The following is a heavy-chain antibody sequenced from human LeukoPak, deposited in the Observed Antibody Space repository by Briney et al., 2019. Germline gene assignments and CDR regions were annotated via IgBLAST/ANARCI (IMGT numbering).Heavy chain of an antibody. Sequence: GGSLRLSCAASGFTFSIYWMSWVRQAPGKGLEWVANIKQDGSEKYYVDSVKGRFTISRDNAKNSQYLQMNSLRAEDTAVYYWTMSCSSTSCYWGQGTLVTVSS. CDR3: TMSCSSTSCY. CDR2: IKQDGSEK. CDR1: GFTFSIYW. J-gene: IGHJ4*02. V-gene: IGHV3-7*01. D-gene: IGHD2-2*01.